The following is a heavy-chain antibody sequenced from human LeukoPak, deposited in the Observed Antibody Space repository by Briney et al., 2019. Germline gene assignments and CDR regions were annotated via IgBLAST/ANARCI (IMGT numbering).Heavy chain of an antibody. D-gene: IGHD5-24*01. CDR3: ATLMATIDY. Sequence: SETLSLTCAVSGYSISSGYYWGWIRQPPGKGLEWIGSIYHSGSTYYNPSLKSRVTISVDTSTNQFSLKLSSVTAADTAVYYCATLMATIDYWGQGTLVTVSS. CDR1: GYSISSGYY. V-gene: IGHV4-38-2*01. CDR2: IYHSGST. J-gene: IGHJ4*02.